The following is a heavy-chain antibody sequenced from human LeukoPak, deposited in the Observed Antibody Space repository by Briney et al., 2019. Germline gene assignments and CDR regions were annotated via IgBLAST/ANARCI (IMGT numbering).Heavy chain of an antibody. CDR2: INHSGGST. Sequence: ASVKVSCKASGYTFTSYYMHWGCQAPAQGLEWRGIINHSGGSTSYAQKLQGRVTMARDTSTSTVYMELSSLRAEDTAVYYCARAGGVTGTTGFDYWGQGTLVTVSS. CDR1: GYTFTSYY. D-gene: IGHD1-20*01. CDR3: ARAGGVTGTTGFDY. J-gene: IGHJ4*02. V-gene: IGHV1-46*01.